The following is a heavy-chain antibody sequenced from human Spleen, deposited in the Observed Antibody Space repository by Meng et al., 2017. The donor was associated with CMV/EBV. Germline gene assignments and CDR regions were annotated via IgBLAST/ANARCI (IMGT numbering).Heavy chain of an antibody. D-gene: IGHD3-3*02. Sequence: GYYMHWVRPAPGQGLEWMGWINPNSGGTNYAQKFQGRVTMTRDTSISTAYMELSRLRSDDTAVYYCARVYRSIFGVVQGRWNWYFDLWGRGTLVTVSS. V-gene: IGHV1-2*02. CDR3: ARVYRSIFGVVQGRWNWYFDL. CDR1: GYY. CDR2: INPNSGGT. J-gene: IGHJ2*01.